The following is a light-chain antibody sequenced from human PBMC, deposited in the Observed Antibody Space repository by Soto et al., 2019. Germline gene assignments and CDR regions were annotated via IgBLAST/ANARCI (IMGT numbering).Light chain of an antibody. CDR3: QQYGRSPRK. V-gene: IGKV3-20*01. J-gene: IGKJ1*01. CDR1: QSVSSSY. CDR2: GVS. Sequence: MVLTRAAGTLCFCPAERATISCRASQSVSSSYLAWYQQKPGQAPRLLIYGVSSRATGIPDRFSGSGSGTDFTLTISGLEPEDFAVYYCQQYGRSPRKFRQGTKVDIK.